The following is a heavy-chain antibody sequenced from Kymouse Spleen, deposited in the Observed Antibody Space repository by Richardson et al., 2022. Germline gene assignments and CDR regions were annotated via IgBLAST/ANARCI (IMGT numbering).Heavy chain of an antibody. CDR3: AREEAGTPGILTGYPSFDY. CDR2: TRNKANSYTT. CDR1: GFTFSDHY. J-gene: IGHJ4*02. D-gene: IGHD3-9*01. Sequence: EVQLVESGGGLVQPGGSLRLSCAASGFTFSDHYMDWVRQAPGKGLEWVGRTRNKANSYTTEYAASVKGRFTISRDDSKNSLYLQMNSLKTEDTAVYYCAREEAGTPGILTGYPSFDYWGQGTLVTVSS. V-gene: IGHV3-72*01.